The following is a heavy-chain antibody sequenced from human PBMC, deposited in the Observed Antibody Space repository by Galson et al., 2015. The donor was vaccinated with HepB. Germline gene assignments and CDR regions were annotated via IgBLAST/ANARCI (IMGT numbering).Heavy chain of an antibody. Sequence: SLRLSCAASGFTFSNAWMSWVRQAPGKGLEWVGRIKSKTDGGTTDYAAPVKGRFTISRDDSKNTLYLQMNSLKTEDTAVYYCTTVLSAIQETGLDAFDIWGQGTMVTVSS. J-gene: IGHJ3*02. D-gene: IGHD2-21*01. V-gene: IGHV3-15*01. CDR1: GFTFSNAW. CDR2: IKSKTDGGTT. CDR3: TTVLSAIQETGLDAFDI.